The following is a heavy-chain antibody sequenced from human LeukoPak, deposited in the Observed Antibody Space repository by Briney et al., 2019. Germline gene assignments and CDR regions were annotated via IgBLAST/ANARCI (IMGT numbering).Heavy chain of an antibody. D-gene: IGHD4-17*01. CDR1: GFTFSSYE. CDR2: ISSSGSTI. J-gene: IGHJ6*02. Sequence: GGSLRLSCAASGFTFSSYEMNWVRQAPGKGLEWVSYISSSGSTIYYADSVKGRFTISRDNAKYSLYLQMNSLRAEDTAVYYCARDGTNDYGDYTYYYYYGLDVWGQGTTVTVSS. CDR3: ARDGTNDYGDYTYYYYYGLDV. V-gene: IGHV3-48*03.